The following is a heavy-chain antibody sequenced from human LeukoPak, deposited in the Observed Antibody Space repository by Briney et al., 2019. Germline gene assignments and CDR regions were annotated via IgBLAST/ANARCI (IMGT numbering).Heavy chain of an antibody. Sequence: GGSLRLSCLASGFIFGNYDLHWVRQAPGKRPEFISSINRSGSRTYYADSMKGRFTISRDNSKNTLFLQMSGLRLEDTSVYYCMIRGGGDYWGQGTLVSVSS. CDR3: MIRGGGDY. J-gene: IGHJ4*02. CDR1: GFIFGNYD. V-gene: IGHV3-64D*06. CDR2: INRSGSRT. D-gene: IGHD3-16*01.